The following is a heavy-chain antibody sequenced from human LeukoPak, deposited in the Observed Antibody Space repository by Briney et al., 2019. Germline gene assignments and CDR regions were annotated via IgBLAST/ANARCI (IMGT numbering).Heavy chain of an antibody. J-gene: IGHJ4*02. CDR1: GYTFTSYG. Sequence: ASVKVSCKASGYTFTSYGISWARQAPAQGLEWMGWIRAYNGNTNYAQKLQGRVTMTTDTSTSTAYMELRSLRSDDTAVYYCARDTVRYYDSSGYYWEYFDYWGQGTLVTVSS. V-gene: IGHV1-18*01. CDR2: IRAYNGNT. D-gene: IGHD3-22*01. CDR3: ARDTVRYYDSSGYYWEYFDY.